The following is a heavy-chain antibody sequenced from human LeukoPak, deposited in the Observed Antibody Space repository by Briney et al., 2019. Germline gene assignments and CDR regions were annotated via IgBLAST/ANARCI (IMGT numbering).Heavy chain of an antibody. J-gene: IGHJ6*02. Sequence: ASVKVSCKASGYTFTSYDINWVRQATGQGLEWMGWMNPNSGNTDYAQKLQGRVTMTTDTSTSTAYMELRSLRSDDTAVYYCARDWGRVSGSYYHYGMDVWGQGTTVTVSS. CDR2: MNPNSGNT. CDR1: GYTFTSYD. D-gene: IGHD3-10*01. V-gene: IGHV1-8*01. CDR3: ARDWGRVSGSYYHYGMDV.